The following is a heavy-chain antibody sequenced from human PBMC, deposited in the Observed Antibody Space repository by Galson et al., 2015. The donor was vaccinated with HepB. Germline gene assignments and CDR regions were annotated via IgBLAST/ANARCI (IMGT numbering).Heavy chain of an antibody. Sequence: SVKVSCKASGGTFSSYAISWVRQAPGQGLEWMGGIIPIFGTANYAQKFQGRVTITADKSTSTAYMELSSLRSEDTAVYYCARDSLRWITGTTSSGWFDPWGQGTLVTVSS. V-gene: IGHV1-69*06. CDR3: ARDSLRWITGTTSSGWFDP. CDR2: IIPIFGTA. D-gene: IGHD1-7*01. CDR1: GGTFSSYA. J-gene: IGHJ5*02.